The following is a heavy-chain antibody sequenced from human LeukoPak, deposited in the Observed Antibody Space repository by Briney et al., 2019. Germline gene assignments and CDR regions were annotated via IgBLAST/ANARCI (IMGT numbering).Heavy chain of an antibody. V-gene: IGHV4-59*01. CDR1: GGSISSYY. Sequence: SETLSLTCTVSGGSISSYYWSWIRQPPGKGLEWIGYIYYSGSTNYNPSLKSRVTMSVDTSKNQFSLKLSSVTAADTAVYYCARGRSIAARLRWFDPWGQGTLVTVSS. D-gene: IGHD6-6*01. CDR3: ARGRSIAARLRWFDP. J-gene: IGHJ5*02. CDR2: IYYSGST.